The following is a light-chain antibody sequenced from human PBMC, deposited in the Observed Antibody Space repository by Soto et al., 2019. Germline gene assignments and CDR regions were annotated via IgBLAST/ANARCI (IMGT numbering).Light chain of an antibody. V-gene: IGKV3-20*01. CDR3: QQYGSSRLT. CDR1: QSVGNY. Sequence: DIVMTQSPDSLVVSPGERATLSCRASQSVGNYLVWFQQRPGQAPRLLISEASNRATGIPARFSGSGSGADFTLTISRLEPEDFAVYYCQQYGSSRLTFGGGTKVDIK. J-gene: IGKJ4*01. CDR2: EAS.